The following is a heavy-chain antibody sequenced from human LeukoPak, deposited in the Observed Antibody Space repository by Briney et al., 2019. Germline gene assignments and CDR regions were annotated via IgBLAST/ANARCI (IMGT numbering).Heavy chain of an antibody. Sequence: ASVKVSCKASGYTFTSYDIHWVRQATGQGLEWMGWVNPNSGNIGYAQKFQGRVIMTRNTSISTAYMEVSSLRSEDTAVYYCAKRGYSYGDFDYWGQGTLVTVSS. J-gene: IGHJ4*02. CDR1: GYTFTSYD. D-gene: IGHD5-18*01. CDR3: AKRGYSYGDFDY. V-gene: IGHV1-8*01. CDR2: VNPNSGNI.